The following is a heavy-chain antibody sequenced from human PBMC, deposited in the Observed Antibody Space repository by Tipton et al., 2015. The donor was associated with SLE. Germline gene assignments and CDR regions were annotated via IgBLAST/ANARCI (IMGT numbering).Heavy chain of an antibody. CDR2: ISASGSST. CDR3: CCRGPYTSAWEYYGMDV. J-gene: IGHJ6*02. D-gene: IGHD6-19*01. CDR1: GFTFSSYA. V-gene: IGHV3-23*01. Sequence: SLRLSCAASGFTFSSYAMTWVRQAPGKGLEWVSAISASGSSTYYADSVKGRFTISRDNSENILYLQMNSLRAEDTAVYYWCCRGPYTSAWEYYGMDVWGQGTTVTVSS.